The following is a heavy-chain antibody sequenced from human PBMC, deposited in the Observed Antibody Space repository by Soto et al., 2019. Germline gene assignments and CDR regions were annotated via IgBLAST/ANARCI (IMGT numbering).Heavy chain of an antibody. J-gene: IGHJ4*02. Sequence: PGESLKISCKGSGYSFAGYWITWVRQKPGKGLEWKGRIDPSDSQTYYSPSFLGHVTISVTKSITTVFLQWSSLRASDTAMYYCARQIYDSDTGPNFKYYFDSWGQGTPVTVSS. V-gene: IGHV5-10-1*01. D-gene: IGHD3-22*01. CDR1: GYSFAGYW. CDR3: ARQIYDSDTGPNFKYYFDS. CDR2: IDPSDSQT.